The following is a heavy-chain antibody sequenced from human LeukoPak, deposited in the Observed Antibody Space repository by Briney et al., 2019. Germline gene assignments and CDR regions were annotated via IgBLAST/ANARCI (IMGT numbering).Heavy chain of an antibody. CDR2: SYYSGRS. CDR3: ARTLRWLGVLSRGWFHP. D-gene: IGHD3-10*01. J-gene: IGHJ5*02. Sequence: SDTLSLTCTVSGGSLSSYYWSCIRQPPGKGLEGIGYSYYSGRSNYYPSLKRRVTITVDTSKNQFFLKQSSVTAADTAVYYCARTLRWLGVLSRGWFHPWGPGTLVTL. V-gene: IGHV4-59*07. CDR1: GGSLSSYY.